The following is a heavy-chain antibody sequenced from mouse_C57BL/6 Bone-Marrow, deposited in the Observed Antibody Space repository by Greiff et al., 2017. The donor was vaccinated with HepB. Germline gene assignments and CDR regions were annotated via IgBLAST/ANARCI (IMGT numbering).Heavy chain of an antibody. CDR3: AREGFYYYGSSSSYWYFDV. D-gene: IGHD1-1*01. V-gene: IGHV1-69*01. CDR1: GYTFTSYW. J-gene: IGHJ1*03. Sequence: QVQLQQPGAELVMPGASVKLSCKASGYTFTSYWMHWVKQRPGQGLEWIGEIDPSDSYTNYNQKFNGKSTVTVDKSSSTAYMQLSSLTSEDSAVYYYAREGFYYYGSSSSYWYFDVWGTGTTVTVSS. CDR2: IDPSDSYT.